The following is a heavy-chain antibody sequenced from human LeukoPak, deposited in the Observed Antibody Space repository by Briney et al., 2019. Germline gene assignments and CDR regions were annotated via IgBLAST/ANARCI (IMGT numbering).Heavy chain of an antibody. CDR3: ARGLYYYDSSGYGY. J-gene: IGHJ4*02. V-gene: IGHV3-33*01. D-gene: IGHD3-22*01. CDR2: IWYDGSNK. CDR1: GFTFSSYG. Sequence: GGSLRPSCAASGFTFSSYGMHWVRQAPGKGLEWVAVIWYDGSNKYYADSVKGRFTISRDNSKNTLYLQMNSLRAEDTAVYYCARGLYYYDSSGYGYWGQGTLVTVSS.